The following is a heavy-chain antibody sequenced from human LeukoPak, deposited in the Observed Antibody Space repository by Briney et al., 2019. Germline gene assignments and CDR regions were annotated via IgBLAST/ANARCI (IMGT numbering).Heavy chain of an antibody. J-gene: IGHJ4*02. V-gene: IGHV3-30*02. CDR1: GFTFSIFG. CDR3: PTPSSLRYGSGSPDY. Sequence: GGSLRLSWVASGFTFSIFGMHWVRQAPGNGMGWVASIRFDGSNKYYADSVKGRFTISRDNSKNTLFLQMSSLTADDTAVYYCPTPSSLRYGSGSPDYWGQGTLVTVSS. CDR2: IRFDGSNK. D-gene: IGHD3-10*01.